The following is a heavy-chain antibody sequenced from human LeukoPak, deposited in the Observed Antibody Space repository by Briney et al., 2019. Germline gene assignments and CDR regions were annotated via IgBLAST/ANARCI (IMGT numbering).Heavy chain of an antibody. Sequence: QVQLVESGGGVVQPGRSLRLSCAASGFTFSSYGMHWVRQAPGKGLEWVAVISYDGSNKYYADSVKGRFTISRDNSKNTLYLQMNSLRAEDTAVYYCARDIRSGEDYWGQGTLVTVSS. V-gene: IGHV3-30*03. CDR3: ARDIRSGEDY. J-gene: IGHJ4*02. CDR1: GFTFSSYG. CDR2: ISYDGSNK.